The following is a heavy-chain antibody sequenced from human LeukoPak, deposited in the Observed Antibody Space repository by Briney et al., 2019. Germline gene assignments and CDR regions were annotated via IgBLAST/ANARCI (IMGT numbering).Heavy chain of an antibody. CDR3: ARTSLSNPHYDSSGYYEDY. CDR2: ISAYNGNT. D-gene: IGHD3-22*01. CDR1: GYTFTSYG. Sequence: GASVKVSCKASGYTFTSYGISWVRQAPGQGLEWMGWISAYNGNTNYAQKLQGRVTMTTDTSTSTAYMELRSLRSDDTAVYYCARTSLSNPHYDSSGYYEDYWGQGTLVTVSS. J-gene: IGHJ4*02. V-gene: IGHV1-18*01.